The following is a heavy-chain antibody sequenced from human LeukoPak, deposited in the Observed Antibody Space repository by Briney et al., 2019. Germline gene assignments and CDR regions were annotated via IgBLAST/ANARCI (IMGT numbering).Heavy chain of an antibody. Sequence: GGSLRLSCAASGFSFSSYWMSWVRQAPGKGVEWVANIKQDGSEKYYVDSVKGRFTISRDNAKYSLYLQMDSLRAEDTAVYYCARDKRTGDSYFDSWGQGTLVTVSS. CDR1: GFSFSSYW. D-gene: IGHD7-27*01. CDR3: ARDKRTGDSYFDS. J-gene: IGHJ4*02. CDR2: IKQDGSEK. V-gene: IGHV3-7*01.